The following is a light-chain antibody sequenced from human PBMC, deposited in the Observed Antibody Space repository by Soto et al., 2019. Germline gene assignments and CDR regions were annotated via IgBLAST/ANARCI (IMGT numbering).Light chain of an antibody. Sequence: QAVVTQEPSFSVSPGGTVILTCGLSSGSVSTGYYASWYQQTPGQAPRTLIYRTNTRSSGVPDRFSGSILGNKADLTITGAQAADESDYFCVLYMGGGIYVSGPRTKLTVL. CDR1: SGSVSTGYY. CDR2: RTN. CDR3: VLYMGGGIYV. J-gene: IGLJ1*01. V-gene: IGLV8-61*01.